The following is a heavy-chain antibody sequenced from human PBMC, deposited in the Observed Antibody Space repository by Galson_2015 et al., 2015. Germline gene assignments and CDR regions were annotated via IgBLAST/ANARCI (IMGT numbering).Heavy chain of an antibody. J-gene: IGHJ5*02. CDR3: ARHSLGYCSGENCYSPPYIWFDA. CDR2: VYYSGNT. Sequence: SETLSLTCSVSGGSFSSPHYYWGWIRQTPGEGLEWIGSVYYSGNTYYSPSLTSRVTISVDMSENQFSLNLKSVTAADTAVYYCARHSLGYCSGENCYSPPYIWFDAWGQGTLVTVSS. CDR1: GGSFSSPHYY. D-gene: IGHD2-15*01. V-gene: IGHV4-39*01.